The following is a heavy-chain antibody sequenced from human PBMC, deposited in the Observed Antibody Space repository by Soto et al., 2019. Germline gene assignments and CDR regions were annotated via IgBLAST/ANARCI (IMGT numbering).Heavy chain of an antibody. J-gene: IGHJ5*02. CDR1: GYTFTSYD. CDR2: MNPNSGNT. V-gene: IGHV1-8*01. CDR3: ARHSGAEPGGVRWFEP. Sequence: ASVKVSCKASGYTFTSYDINWVRQATGQGLEWMGWMNPNSGNTGYAQKFQGRVTMTRNTSISTAYMELSSLRSEDTAVYYCARHSGAEPGGVRWFEPWGQGTLVTVSS. D-gene: IGHD3-10*01.